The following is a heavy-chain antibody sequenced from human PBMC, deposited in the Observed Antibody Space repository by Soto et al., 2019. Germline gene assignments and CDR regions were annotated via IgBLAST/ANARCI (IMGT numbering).Heavy chain of an antibody. D-gene: IGHD3-3*01. CDR3: ARKQAGFFYGIDY. J-gene: IGHJ4*02. V-gene: IGHV4-31*03. Sequence: SETLSLTCTVSGGSISTGGYYWSWIRQYPGKGLEWLGYIDDSGYTFYNPSLQSRLTLSTDTSKNQFSLKMSSATAADTAVYFCARKQAGFFYGIDYWGQGTLVTVS. CDR2: IDDSGYT. CDR1: GGSISTGGYY.